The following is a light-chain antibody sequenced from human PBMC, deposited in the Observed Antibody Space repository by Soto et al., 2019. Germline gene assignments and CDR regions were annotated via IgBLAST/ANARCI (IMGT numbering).Light chain of an antibody. J-gene: IGKJ3*01. CDR1: QSVSSSY. Sequence: EIVLTQSPGTLSLSPGERATLSCRASQSVSSSYLAWYQQKPGQAPRLLIYGASSKATGTPERFSGSGSGTDFALTISRLEPEDFAVYYCQQYGSSRGFTFGPGTKVDIK. CDR3: QQYGSSRGFT. CDR2: GAS. V-gene: IGKV3-20*01.